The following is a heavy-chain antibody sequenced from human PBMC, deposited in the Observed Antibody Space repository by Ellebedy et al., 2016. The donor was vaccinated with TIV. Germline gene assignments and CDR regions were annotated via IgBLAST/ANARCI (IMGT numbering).Heavy chain of an antibody. V-gene: IGHV3-23*01. Sequence: GESLKISCAASGFTFNYAWMNWIRQAPGKGLEWVSSITGSGDNTYYADSVKGRFTISRDNSKNTLYLQMISLRAEDTAVYYCARDPVGVGPAFDIWGQGTIVTVSS. J-gene: IGHJ3*02. CDR3: ARDPVGVGPAFDI. CDR2: ITGSGDNT. D-gene: IGHD4-23*01. CDR1: GFTFNYAW.